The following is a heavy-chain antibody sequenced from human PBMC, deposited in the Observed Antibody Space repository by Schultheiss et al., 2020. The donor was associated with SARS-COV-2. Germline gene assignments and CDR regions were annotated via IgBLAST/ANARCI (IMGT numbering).Heavy chain of an antibody. V-gene: IGHV4-61*08. CDR2: IYYSGST. CDR1: GGSISSGGYS. J-gene: IGHJ6*02. Sequence: SETLSLTCAVSGGSISSGGYSWSWIRQPPGKGLEWIGYIYYSGSTYYNPSLKSRVTISVDTSKNQFSLKLSSVTAADTAVYYCARTAYYYGMDVWGQGTTVTVSS. CDR3: ARTAYYYGMDV.